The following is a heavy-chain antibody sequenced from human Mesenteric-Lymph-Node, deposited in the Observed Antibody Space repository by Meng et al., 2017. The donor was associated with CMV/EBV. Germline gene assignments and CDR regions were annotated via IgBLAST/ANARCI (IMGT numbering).Heavy chain of an antibody. D-gene: IGHD7-27*01. CDR2: INNDGSST. CDR3: ARDHSTGDLGY. J-gene: IGHJ4*02. Sequence: SCAASGVTFSNYWMHWVRQAPGKGLVWVSRINNDGSSTSYADSVKGRFAISRDNAKNTLYLQINSLRAEDTAVYYCARDHSTGDLGYWGQGTLVTVSS. CDR1: GVTFSNYW. V-gene: IGHV3-74*01.